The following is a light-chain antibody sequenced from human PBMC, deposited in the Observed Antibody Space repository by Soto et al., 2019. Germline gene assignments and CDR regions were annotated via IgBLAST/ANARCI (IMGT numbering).Light chain of an antibody. CDR1: SSDVGGYNR. J-gene: IGLJ1*01. CDR2: EVS. CDR3: CSFTTSSPYV. Sequence: QSVLTQPPSVSGSPGQSVTISCTGTSSDVGGYNRVSWYQQPPDTAPKVMIYEVSNRPSGVPDRFSGSKSGNTASLTISGLQAEDEADYYCCSFTTSSPYVFGTGTKVTVL. V-gene: IGLV2-18*02.